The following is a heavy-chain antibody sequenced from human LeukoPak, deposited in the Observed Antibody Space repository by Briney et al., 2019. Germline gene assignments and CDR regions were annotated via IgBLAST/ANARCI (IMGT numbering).Heavy chain of an antibody. Sequence: ASVKVSCKASGNTFTGCYLHWLRQAPGQGLEWMGWINPKSGDANYAQKFQGRVTMTRDTSISTAYMELSRLRSDDSAVYYCAIYEVDYWGQGTLVTVSS. V-gene: IGHV1-2*02. CDR1: GNTFTGCY. D-gene: IGHD3-3*01. CDR3: AIYEVDY. CDR2: INPKSGDA. J-gene: IGHJ4*02.